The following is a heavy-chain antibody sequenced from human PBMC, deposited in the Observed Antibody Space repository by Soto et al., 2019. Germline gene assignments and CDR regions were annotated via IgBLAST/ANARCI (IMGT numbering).Heavy chain of an antibody. CDR2: INHDGSER. D-gene: IGHD5-18*01. J-gene: IGHJ4*02. CDR1: GFTFSRYW. V-gene: IGHV3-7*01. Sequence: EVQLVESGGGLVQPGGSLRLSCAASGFTFSRYWMSWVRQAPGKGLEGVANINHDGSERYYVDSVKGRFTISRDNAKNSLYLQMNSHRAEDTAVYYCTRDTAIIIYWGQGTLLTVSS. CDR3: TRDTAIIIY.